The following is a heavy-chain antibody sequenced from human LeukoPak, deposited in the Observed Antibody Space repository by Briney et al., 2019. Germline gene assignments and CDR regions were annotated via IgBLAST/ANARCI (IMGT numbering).Heavy chain of an antibody. CDR3: ARASSSEENWFDP. J-gene: IGHJ5*02. CDR1: GGTFSSYA. V-gene: IGHV1-69*13. D-gene: IGHD6-6*01. CDR2: IIPIFGTA. Sequence: ASVKVSCKASGGTFSSYAISWVQQAPGQGLEWMGGIIPIFGTANYAQKFQGRVTITADESTSTAYMELSSLRSEDTAVYYCARASSSEENWFDPWGQGTLATVSS.